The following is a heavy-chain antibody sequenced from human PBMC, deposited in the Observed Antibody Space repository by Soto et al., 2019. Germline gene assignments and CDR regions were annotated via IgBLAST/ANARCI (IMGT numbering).Heavy chain of an antibody. D-gene: IGHD3-22*01. V-gene: IGHV3-30-3*01. Sequence: QVQLVESGGGVVQPGRSLRLSCAASGFTFSGFALHWVRQAPGKGLEWLAVISDDGDKVFYADSMKDRLTISRDNSKSTLFLQLTSLGPEDTALYYCARAHYHDSSGPNGHAFDIWGQGTLVTVSS. J-gene: IGHJ3*02. CDR1: GFTFSGFA. CDR3: ARAHYHDSSGPNGHAFDI. CDR2: ISDDGDKV.